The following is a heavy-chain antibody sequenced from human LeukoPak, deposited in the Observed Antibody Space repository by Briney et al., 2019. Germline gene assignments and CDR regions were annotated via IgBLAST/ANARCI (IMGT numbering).Heavy chain of an antibody. CDR3: ARQIAVACKAGFDY. CDR1: GGSISSYY. Sequence: SETLSLTCTVSGGSISSYYWTWIRQPAGKGLEWIGRIYTTGSTNYNPSLNSRVTMSVDTSKNQFSLKLSSVTAADTAVYYCARQIAVACKAGFDYWGQGTLVTVSS. V-gene: IGHV4-4*07. CDR2: IYTTGST. D-gene: IGHD6-19*01. J-gene: IGHJ4*02.